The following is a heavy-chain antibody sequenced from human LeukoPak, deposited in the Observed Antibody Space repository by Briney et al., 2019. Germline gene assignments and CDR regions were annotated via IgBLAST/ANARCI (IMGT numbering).Heavy chain of an antibody. Sequence: SETLSLTCTVSGGSISSGGYYWSWIRQPPGKGLEWIGYIYHSGSTYYNPSLKSRVTISVDRSKNQFSLKLSSVTAADTAVYYCATLYDFWSGYYSDAFDIWGQGTMVTVSS. V-gene: IGHV4-30-2*01. D-gene: IGHD3-3*01. CDR3: ATLYDFWSGYYSDAFDI. CDR1: GGSISSGGYY. J-gene: IGHJ3*02. CDR2: IYHSGST.